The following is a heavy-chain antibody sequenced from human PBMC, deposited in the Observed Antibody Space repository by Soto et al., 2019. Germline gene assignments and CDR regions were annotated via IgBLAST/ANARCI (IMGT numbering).Heavy chain of an antibody. J-gene: IGHJ5*02. CDR1: GFSLSTSGVG. Sequence: QITLKESGPTLVKPTQTLTLTCTFSGFSLSTSGVGVGWIRQPPGKALQWLALIYWNDDKRYSPSLKSRRTITTDTSKNHVVLTMSNMDPVDTATYYCAHRPGCAVGVRGVSEAWFAPWGQGTLVTVSS. CDR2: IYWNDDK. V-gene: IGHV2-5*01. D-gene: IGHD3-10*01. CDR3: AHRPGCAVGVRGVSEAWFAP.